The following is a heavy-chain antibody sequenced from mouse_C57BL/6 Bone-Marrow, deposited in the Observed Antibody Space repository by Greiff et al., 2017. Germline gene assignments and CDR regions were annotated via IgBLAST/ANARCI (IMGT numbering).Heavy chain of an antibody. J-gene: IGHJ3*01. CDR2: INPNYGTT. D-gene: IGHD2-5*01. CDR1: GYSFTDYN. Sequence: EVQLQQSGPELVKPGASVKISCKASGYSFTDYNMNWVKQSNGKSLEWIGVINPNYGTTSYNQKFKGKATLTVDQSSSTAYMQLNSLTSEDSAVYYCARGGLYSNYFAWFAYWGQGTLVTVSA. CDR3: ARGGLYSNYFAWFAY. V-gene: IGHV1-39*01.